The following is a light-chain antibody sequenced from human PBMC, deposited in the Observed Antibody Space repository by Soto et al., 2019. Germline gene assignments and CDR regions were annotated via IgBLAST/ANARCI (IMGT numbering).Light chain of an antibody. CDR1: QGIRID. CDR2: AAS. CDR3: LQPTTYPST. V-gene: IGKV1-17*01. J-gene: IGKJ1*01. Sequence: IPMTLSPSSRSASAGYTVTITCRASQGIRIDLGWYQQKPGKAPKRLIYAASSLQSGVPSRFSGSGSGTEFTLTICTLQPEDFATYYCLQPTTYPSTFGQGTNVDIK.